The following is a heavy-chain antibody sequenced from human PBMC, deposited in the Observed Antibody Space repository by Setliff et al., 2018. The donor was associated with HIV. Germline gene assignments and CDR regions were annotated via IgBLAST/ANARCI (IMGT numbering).Heavy chain of an antibody. CDR1: GGSINTGGYY. CDR3: ARGRFFCNVDSCYHLDA. D-gene: IGHD2-15*01. Sequence: PSEPLSLTCVVSGGSINTGGYYWTWIRQVPGKGLEWFGSIYYTGTTNYNPSLESRLTISIDTSQNHFSLKLTSVPAADTALYYCARGRFFCNVDSCYHLDAWGQGILVTVSS. V-gene: IGHV4-31*11. J-gene: IGHJ5*02. CDR2: IYYTGTT.